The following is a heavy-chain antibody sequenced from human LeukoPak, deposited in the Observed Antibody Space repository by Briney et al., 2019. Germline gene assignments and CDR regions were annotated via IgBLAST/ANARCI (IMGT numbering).Heavy chain of an antibody. V-gene: IGHV3-21*01. Sequence: GGSLRLSCAASGFTFSSYSMNWVRQAPGKGLEWVSSISSSSSYIYYADSVKGRFTISRDNAKNSLYLQMNRLRAEDTAVYYCARPRGCGTSRCNNFDYWGQGTLVTVSS. J-gene: IGHJ4*02. CDR3: ARPRGCGTSRCNNFDY. D-gene: IGHD2-21*01. CDR2: ISSSSSYI. CDR1: GFTFSSYS.